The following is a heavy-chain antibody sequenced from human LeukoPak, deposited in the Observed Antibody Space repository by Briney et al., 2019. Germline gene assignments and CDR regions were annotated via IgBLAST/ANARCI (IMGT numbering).Heavy chain of an antibody. Sequence: GGSLRLSCAASGFTFSNAWMNWVRQAPGKGLEWVGRIKSKTDGGTTDYAAPVKGRFTISRDDSKNTLYLQMNSLKTEDTAVYYCTFIKFLEWYSNRDYWGQGTLVTVSS. CDR1: GFTFSNAW. V-gene: IGHV3-15*07. CDR3: TFIKFLEWYSNRDY. J-gene: IGHJ4*02. D-gene: IGHD3-3*01. CDR2: IKSKTDGGTT.